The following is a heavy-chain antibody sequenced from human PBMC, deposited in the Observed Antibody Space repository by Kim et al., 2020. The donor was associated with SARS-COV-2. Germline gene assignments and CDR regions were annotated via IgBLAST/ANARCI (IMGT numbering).Heavy chain of an antibody. Sequence: GGSLRLSCAASGFTLSSYGMHWVRQAPGKGLEWVAVISYDGSNKYYADSVKGRFTISRDNSKNTLYLQMNSLRAEDTAVYYCAKDLITMVRGVITPPLDYWGQGTLVTGSS. V-gene: IGHV3-30*18. D-gene: IGHD3-10*01. CDR2: ISYDGSNK. J-gene: IGHJ4*02. CDR3: AKDLITMVRGVITPPLDY. CDR1: GFTLSSYG.